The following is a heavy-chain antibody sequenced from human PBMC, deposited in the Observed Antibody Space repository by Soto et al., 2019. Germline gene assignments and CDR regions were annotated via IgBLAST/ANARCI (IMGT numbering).Heavy chain of an antibody. V-gene: IGHV3-9*01. D-gene: IGHD6-13*01. CDR3: VKDESINWYSGHFRH. CDR2: INWNSGSI. CDR1: GFTFDDYA. Sequence: GGSLRLSCAASGFTFDDYAMHWVRQVPGRGLEWVSGINWNSGSIGYADSVKGRFAISRDNAKNSLHLQMNSLRAEDTAFYYCVKDESINWYSGHFRHWGQGTMVTVSS. J-gene: IGHJ1*01.